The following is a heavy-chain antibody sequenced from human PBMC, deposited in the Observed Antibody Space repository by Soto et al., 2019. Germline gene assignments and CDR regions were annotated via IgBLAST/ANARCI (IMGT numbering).Heavy chain of an antibody. V-gene: IGHV4-34*01. CDR2: INHSGST. CDR3: ASRLGYCSGGSCYPSGYYYYGMDV. J-gene: IGHJ6*02. Sequence: SETLSLTCAVYGGSFSGYYWSWIRQPPGKGLEWIGEINHSGSTNYNPSLKSRVTISVDTSKNQFSLKLSSVTAADTAVYYCASRLGYCSGGSCYPSGYYYYGMDVWGQGTTVT. CDR1: GGSFSGYY. D-gene: IGHD2-15*01.